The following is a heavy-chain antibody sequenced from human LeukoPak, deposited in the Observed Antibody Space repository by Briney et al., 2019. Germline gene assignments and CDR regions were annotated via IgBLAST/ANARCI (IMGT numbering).Heavy chain of an antibody. CDR3: ARDSDIYCSSTSCYGGY. CDR2: INSDGINT. D-gene: IGHD2-2*01. Sequence: GGSLRLSCAASGFTFSNYWMHWVRQAPGKGLVWVSRINSDGINTSYADSVKGRFTISRDNAKNSLYLQMNSLRAEDTAVYYCARDSDIYCSSTSCYGGYWGQGTLVTVSS. CDR1: GFTFSNYW. J-gene: IGHJ4*02. V-gene: IGHV3-74*01.